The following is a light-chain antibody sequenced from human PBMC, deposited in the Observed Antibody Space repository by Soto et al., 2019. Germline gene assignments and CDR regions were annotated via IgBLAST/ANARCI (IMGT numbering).Light chain of an antibody. Sequence: QSALTQPPSVPGSPGQSITISCTGTSSDVGDYNRVSWYQHHPGKAPKLMIFEVTNRPSGISDRFSGFKSGSTASLTISELQPDDEADYYCISFTPSTTTHWVFGGGTKVTVL. CDR2: EVT. V-gene: IGLV2-14*01. J-gene: IGLJ3*02. CDR1: SSDVGDYNR. CDR3: ISFTPSTTTHWV.